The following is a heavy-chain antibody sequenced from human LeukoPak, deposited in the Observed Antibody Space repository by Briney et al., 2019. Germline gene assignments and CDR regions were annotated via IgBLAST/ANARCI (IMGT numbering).Heavy chain of an antibody. V-gene: IGHV4-39*07. CDR3: ARVAQYSSSWITGRRFDP. Sequence: SETLSLTRTVSGGSNSSSNYYWGWIRQPPGKGLEWIGSIYYSGSTYYNPSLKSRVTISVDTSKDQFSLKLSSVTAADTAAYYCARVAQYSSSWITGRRFDPWGQGTLVTVSS. D-gene: IGHD6-13*01. CDR1: GGSNSSSNYY. CDR2: IYYSGST. J-gene: IGHJ5*02.